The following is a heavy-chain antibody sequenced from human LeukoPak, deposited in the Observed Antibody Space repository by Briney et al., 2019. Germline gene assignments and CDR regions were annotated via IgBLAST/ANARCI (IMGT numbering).Heavy chain of an antibody. Sequence: GGSLRLSCAASGFTFSSYPMHWVRLAPGQRLEWMGWINTANGNTKYSQKFQDRLSITRDTSASTGYKELSSLISEDTAIYYCARDSAFADYWGQGTLVTVSS. CDR1: GFTFSSYP. CDR3: ARDSAFADY. D-gene: IGHD3-3*02. V-gene: IGHV1-3*04. CDR2: INTANGNT. J-gene: IGHJ4*02.